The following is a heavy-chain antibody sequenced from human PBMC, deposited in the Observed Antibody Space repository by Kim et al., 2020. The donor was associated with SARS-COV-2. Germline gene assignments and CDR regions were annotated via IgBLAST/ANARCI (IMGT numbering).Heavy chain of an antibody. J-gene: IGHJ4*02. CDR3: ARSRDSVGLPPPH. Sequence: YHAGSVKGRFTNSRDNSKSTVDLQMNRLRAEDTAMYYCARSRDSVGLPPPHWGQGTLVTVSS. D-gene: IGHD2-15*01. V-gene: IGHV3-30*07.